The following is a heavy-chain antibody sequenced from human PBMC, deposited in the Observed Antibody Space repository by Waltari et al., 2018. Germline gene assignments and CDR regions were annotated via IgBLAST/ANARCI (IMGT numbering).Heavy chain of an antibody. CDR3: ARAVRCSGGSCESHYMDV. Sequence: QVQLQESGPGLVKPSETLSLTCAVSGYSISSGYYWVWLRQPPGKGLEWIGILHHSGSTDYNPSLRSRVTISVDTSKNQFSLKLSSVTAADTAVHYCARAVRCSGGSCESHYMDVWGKGTTVTVSS. CDR1: GYSISSGYY. D-gene: IGHD2-15*01. V-gene: IGHV4-38-2*01. J-gene: IGHJ6*03. CDR2: LHHSGST.